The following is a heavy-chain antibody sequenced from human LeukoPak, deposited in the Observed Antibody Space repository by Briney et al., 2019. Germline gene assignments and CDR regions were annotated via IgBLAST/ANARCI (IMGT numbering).Heavy chain of an antibody. D-gene: IGHD3-10*01. J-gene: IGHJ4*02. CDR3: ARIEIYGYYFDY. Sequence: SQTLSLTCTVSGGSISSGGYYWSWIRQHPGKGLEWLGYIYYSGSTYYNPSLKSRVTISVDTSKNQFSLKLSSVTAADTAVYYCARIEIYGYYFDYWGQGTLVTVSS. CDR2: IYYSGST. CDR1: GGSISSGGYY. V-gene: IGHV4-31*03.